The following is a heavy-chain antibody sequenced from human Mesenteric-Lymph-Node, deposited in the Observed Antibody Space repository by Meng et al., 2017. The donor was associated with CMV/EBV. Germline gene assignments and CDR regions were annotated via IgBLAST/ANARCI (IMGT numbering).Heavy chain of an antibody. J-gene: IGHJ4*02. CDR3: ARGVHGRYCPTTTCYPVDY. V-gene: IGHV4-38-2*02. D-gene: IGHD2-2*01. Sequence: SETLSLTCTVSGYSISSCYYWGWIRQPPGKGLEWIGSIYHSGTTYYDPSLKSRVTISVDTSKDQLSLILDSVTAADTAVYYCARGVHGRYCPTTTCYPVDYWGQGTLVTVSS. CDR1: GYSISSCYY. CDR2: IYHSGTT.